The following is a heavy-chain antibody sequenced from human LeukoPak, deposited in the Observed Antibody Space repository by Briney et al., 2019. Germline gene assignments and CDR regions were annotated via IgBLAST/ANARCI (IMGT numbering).Heavy chain of an antibody. V-gene: IGHV4-31*03. Sequence: SETLSLTCIVSGGSIRSGGYYWSWIRQHPGKGLEWIGYIYYSGNAYYNPSLTSRVTISVDTSKNQFSLKLNSVTAADTAVYYCARHYGPWGQGTLVTVSS. CDR3: ARHYGP. D-gene: IGHD3-16*01. J-gene: IGHJ5*02. CDR1: GGSIRSGGYY. CDR2: IYYSGNA.